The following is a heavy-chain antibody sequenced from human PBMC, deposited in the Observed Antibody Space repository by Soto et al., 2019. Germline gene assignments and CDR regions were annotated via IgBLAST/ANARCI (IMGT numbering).Heavy chain of an antibody. Sequence: EVQLVESGGGLVQPGGSLRLSCAASGFTFSSYSMNWVRQAPGKGLEWVSYISSSSSTIYYADSVKGRFTISRDNAKTSLYLQMNSLRAEDTAVYYCARDGPRYDYYFTAVRGFDYWGQGTLVTVSS. J-gene: IGHJ4*02. V-gene: IGHV3-48*01. CDR2: ISSSSSTI. D-gene: IGHD3-22*01. CDR3: ARDGPRYDYYFTAVRGFDY. CDR1: GFTFSSYS.